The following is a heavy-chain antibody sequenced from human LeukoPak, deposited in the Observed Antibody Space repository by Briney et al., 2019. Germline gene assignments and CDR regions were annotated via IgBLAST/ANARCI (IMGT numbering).Heavy chain of an antibody. D-gene: IGHD3-22*01. CDR3: ARAPYYYNRSGPQSRYFDL. J-gene: IGHJ2*01. CDR2: VSYDGGNK. V-gene: IGHV3-30-3*01. CDR1: GFTFSSYA. Sequence: PGGSLRLSCAASGFTFSSYAMHWVRQAPGKGLEWVAVVSYDGGNKYYADSVRGQFTISRDNSKNTLYLQMNSLRAEDTAMYYCARAPYYYNRSGPQSRYFDLWGRGTLVTVSS.